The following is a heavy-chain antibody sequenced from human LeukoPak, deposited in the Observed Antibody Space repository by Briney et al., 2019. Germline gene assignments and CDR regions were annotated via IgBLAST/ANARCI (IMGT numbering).Heavy chain of an antibody. CDR2: INQSGST. D-gene: IGHD5-24*01. J-gene: IGHJ6*02. CDR1: GESFSGYY. CDR3: ARVHEAEMATIVVGNYGMDI. V-gene: IGHV4-34*01. Sequence: SETLSLTCAVYGESFSGYYWSWIRQPPGKGLEWIGEINQSGSTNYNPSLKSRVTISVDTSKNQFSLKLTSVTAADTAVYYCARVHEAEMATIVVGNYGMDIWGQGTTVTVSS.